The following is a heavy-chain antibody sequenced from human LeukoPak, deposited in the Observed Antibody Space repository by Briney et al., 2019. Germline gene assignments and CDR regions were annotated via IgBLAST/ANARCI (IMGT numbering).Heavy chain of an antibody. CDR2: INSDGSST. CDR1: GFTFSSYW. V-gene: IGHV3-74*01. D-gene: IGHD3-9*01. Sequence: PGGSLRLSCAASGFTFSSYWMHWVRQAPGKGLVWVSRINSDGSSTSYADSVKGRFTISRDNAKNTLYLQMSSLRAEDTAAYYCAREVSTLLRYFDQPLDYWGQGTLVTVSS. J-gene: IGHJ4*02. CDR3: AREVSTLLRYFDQPLDY.